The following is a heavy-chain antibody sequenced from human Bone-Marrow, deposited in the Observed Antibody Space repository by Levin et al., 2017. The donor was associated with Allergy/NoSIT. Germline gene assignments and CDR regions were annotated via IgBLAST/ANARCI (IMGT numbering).Heavy chain of an antibody. J-gene: IGHJ3*02. Sequence: QPGGSLRLSCAASGFTFSSSAMSWVRQAPGKGLEWVSSISAGDASTYYTDSVKGRLTVSRDNSKNTLYLQMNSLRAEDTALYYCAKVRRGLDAFDIWGQGTMVTVSS. CDR3: AKVRRGLDAFDI. V-gene: IGHV3-23*01. D-gene: IGHD3/OR15-3a*01. CDR2: ISAGDAST. CDR1: GFTFSSSA.